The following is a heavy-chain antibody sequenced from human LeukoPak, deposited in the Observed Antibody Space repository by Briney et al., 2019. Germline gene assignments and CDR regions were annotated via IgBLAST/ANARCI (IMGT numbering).Heavy chain of an antibody. V-gene: IGHV1-18*01. CDR2: ISAYNGNT. J-gene: IGHJ3*02. CDR1: GYSFTSYG. CDR3: ARSSGRAVVVVAATLSPSDAFDI. D-gene: IGHD2-15*01. Sequence: GESLKISCKDSGYSFTSYGISWVRQAPGQGLEWMGWISAYNGNTNYAQKLQGRVTMTTDTSTSTAYMELRSLRSDDTAVYYCARSSGRAVVVVAATLSPSDAFDIWGQGTMVTVSS.